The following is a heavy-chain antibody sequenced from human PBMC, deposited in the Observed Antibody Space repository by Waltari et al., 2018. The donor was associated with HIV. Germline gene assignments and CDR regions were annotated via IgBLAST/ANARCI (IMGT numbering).Heavy chain of an antibody. J-gene: IGHJ4*02. V-gene: IGHV4-34*01. D-gene: IGHD1-26*01. Sequence: QVPLQQWGAGLVKPSGTLSLTCAAYRGSFSGSFWSWIRQPPGKGPQWIGSINHFGSANYNPSLSGRVTMSVDSSKNQFSLKLTSVTAADTAVYYCASLTVGPTGGTFEFWGQGTPVTVSS. CDR1: RGSFSGSF. CDR3: ASLTVGPTGGTFEF. CDR2: INHFGSA.